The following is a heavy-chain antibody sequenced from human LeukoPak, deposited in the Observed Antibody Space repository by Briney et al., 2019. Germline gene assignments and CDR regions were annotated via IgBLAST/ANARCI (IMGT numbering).Heavy chain of an antibody. J-gene: IGHJ4*02. Sequence: GGSLRLSCAASGFTFSNYAMTWVRQAPGKGLEWVSGISGSGSSTYYADSVKGRFTLSRDYPKNTLYLQMNSLRAEDTAVYYCAKCGSSTSCRSFDYWGQGTLVTVSS. CDR3: AKCGSSTSCRSFDY. V-gene: IGHV3-23*01. CDR1: GFTFSNYA. D-gene: IGHD2-2*01. CDR2: ISGSGSST.